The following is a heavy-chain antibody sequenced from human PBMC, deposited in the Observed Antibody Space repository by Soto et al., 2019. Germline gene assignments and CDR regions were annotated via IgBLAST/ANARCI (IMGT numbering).Heavy chain of an antibody. D-gene: IGHD3-22*01. V-gene: IGHV3-23*01. Sequence: GGSLRLSCAASGFTFSSYPMHWVRQAPGKGLEWVSSLSVSGVSTYYADSVKGRFTISRDNSKNTLYLQMNSLRVEDTAVYYCAIGSSAYYYDYWGQGTLVTVSS. CDR2: LSVSGVST. J-gene: IGHJ4*02. CDR3: AIGSSAYYYDY. CDR1: GFTFSSYP.